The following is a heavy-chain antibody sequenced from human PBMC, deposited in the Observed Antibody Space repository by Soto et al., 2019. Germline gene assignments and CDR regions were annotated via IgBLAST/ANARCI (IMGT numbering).Heavy chain of an antibody. CDR3: VKAYRPPYYDFWSGYYIN. CDR2: ISSNGGST. Sequence: SGGSLRLSCSASGFTFSSYAMHWVRQAPGKGLEYVSAISSNGGSTYYADSVKGRFTISRDNSKNTLYLQMSSLRAEDTAVYYCVKAYRPPYYDFWSGYYINWGQGTLVTVSS. J-gene: IGHJ4*02. V-gene: IGHV3-64D*06. CDR1: GFTFSSYA. D-gene: IGHD3-3*01.